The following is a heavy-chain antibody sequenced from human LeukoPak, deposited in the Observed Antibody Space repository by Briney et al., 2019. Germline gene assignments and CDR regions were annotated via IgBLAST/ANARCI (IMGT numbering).Heavy chain of an antibody. Sequence: SETLSLTCAVYGGSFSGYYWSWIRQPPGKGLEWIGEINHSGSTNYNPSLKSRVTISVDTSKNQFSLKLSSVTAADTAVHYCARLCSGGSCFRDYWGQGTLVTVSS. CDR1: GGSFSGYY. CDR3: ARLCSGGSCFRDY. D-gene: IGHD2-15*01. CDR2: INHSGST. V-gene: IGHV4-34*01. J-gene: IGHJ4*02.